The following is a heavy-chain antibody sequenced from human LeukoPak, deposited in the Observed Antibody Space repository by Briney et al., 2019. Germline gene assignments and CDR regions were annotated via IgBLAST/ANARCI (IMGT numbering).Heavy chain of an antibody. V-gene: IGHV4-59*08. D-gene: IGHD3-3*01. CDR2: IYYSGAT. J-gene: IGHJ6*02. CDR3: ARRRITIFGMDV. Sequence: SETLSLLCNVSGGPINGHYRAWIPQPPGKGLEFIGFIYYSGATNYSPGLNSRDTMSVDTSKNQLSLKLSSVSAADTAVYYCARRRITIFGMDVWGQGTTVTISS. CDR1: GGPINGHY.